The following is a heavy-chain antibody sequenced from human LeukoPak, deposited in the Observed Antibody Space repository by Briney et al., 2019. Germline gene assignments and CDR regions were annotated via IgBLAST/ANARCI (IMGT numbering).Heavy chain of an antibody. Sequence: SGPTLGKPTQTLTLTCTFSGFSLSTSGVGVGWIRQPPGKALECLALIYWDDDKRYSPSLKSRLTITKDTSKNQVVLTMTNMDPVDTATYYCAHGYGSGRWFDPWGQGTLVTVSS. CDR1: GFSLSTSGVG. V-gene: IGHV2-5*02. CDR3: AHGYGSGRWFDP. J-gene: IGHJ5*02. CDR2: IYWDDDK. D-gene: IGHD3-10*01.